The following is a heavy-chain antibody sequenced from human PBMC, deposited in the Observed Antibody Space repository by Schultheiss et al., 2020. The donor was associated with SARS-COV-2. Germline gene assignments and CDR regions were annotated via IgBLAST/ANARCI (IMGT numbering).Heavy chain of an antibody. D-gene: IGHD2-2*01. CDR2: IYTSGST. V-gene: IGHV4-4*07. Sequence: SETLSLTCTVSGGSIISYYWSWIRQPAGKGLEWIGRIYTSGSTNYNPSLKSRVTMSVDTSKNQFSLKLSSVTAADTAVYYCARHGDSTSDFDYWGQGTLVTVSS. CDR1: GGSIISYY. CDR3: ARHGDSTSDFDY. J-gene: IGHJ4*02.